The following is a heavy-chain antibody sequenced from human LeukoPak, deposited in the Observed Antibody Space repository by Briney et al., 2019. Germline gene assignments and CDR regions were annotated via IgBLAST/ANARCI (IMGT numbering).Heavy chain of an antibody. CDR1: GYTFTGYY. CDR3: ARGRSYYGSGSSPFDP. D-gene: IGHD3-10*01. J-gene: IGHJ5*02. Sequence: ASVKVFCKASGYTFTGYYMHWVRQAPGQGLEWMGWINPNSGGTNYAQKFQGRVTMTRDTSISTAYMELSRLRSDDTAVYYCARGRSYYGSGSSPFDPWGQGTLVTVSS. V-gene: IGHV1-2*02. CDR2: INPNSGGT.